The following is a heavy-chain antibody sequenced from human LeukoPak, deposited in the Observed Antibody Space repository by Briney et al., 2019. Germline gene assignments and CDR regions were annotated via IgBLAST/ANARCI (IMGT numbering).Heavy chain of an antibody. V-gene: IGHV1-8*03. J-gene: IGHJ1*01. CDR1: GYTFTSYD. Sequence: ASVKVSCKASGYTFTSYDINWVRQATGQGLEWMGWMNPNRGNTGYAQKFQGRVTITRNTSISTAYMELSSLRSEDTAVYYCARGLREYQLLYTHAEYFQHWGQGTLVTVSS. D-gene: IGHD2-2*02. CDR3: ARGLREYQLLYTHAEYFQH. CDR2: MNPNRGNT.